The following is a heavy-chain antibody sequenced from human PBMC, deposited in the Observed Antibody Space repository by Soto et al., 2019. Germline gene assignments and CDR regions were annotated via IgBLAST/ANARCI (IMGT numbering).Heavy chain of an antibody. CDR1: GFTLTNGW. CDR2: IRSKADGGTT. V-gene: IGHV3-15*07. Sequence: EVQLVESGGGLVKPGESLRLSCAASGFTLTNGWMTWVRQAPGKGLEWVGRIRSKADGGTTDYSAPVKGRFTISRDDSKDTLYLQMNSLKDEDTAVYYCSTGRYRHDSDYWGPGTLVTVSS. CDR3: STGRYRHDSDY. D-gene: IGHD5-18*01. J-gene: IGHJ4*02.